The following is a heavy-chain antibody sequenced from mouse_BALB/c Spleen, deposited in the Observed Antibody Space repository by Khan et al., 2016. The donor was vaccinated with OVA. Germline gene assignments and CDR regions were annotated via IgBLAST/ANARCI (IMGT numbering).Heavy chain of an antibody. CDR2: ISYSGST. V-gene: IGHV3-2*02. CDR1: GYSITSGYG. D-gene: IGHD1-2*01. CDR3: ARTARIKY. Sequence: VQLKQSGPGLVKPSQSLSLTCTVTGYSITSGYGWIWIRQFPGNKLEWMGYISYSGSTNYNPSLKSRISITRDTSKNQFFLQLNSVTTEDTATYYCARTARIKYWGQGTTLTVSS. J-gene: IGHJ2*01.